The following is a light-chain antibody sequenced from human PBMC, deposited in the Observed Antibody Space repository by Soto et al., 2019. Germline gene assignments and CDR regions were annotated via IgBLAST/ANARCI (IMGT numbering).Light chain of an antibody. J-gene: IGKJ1*01. CDR1: QSIRSW. CDR3: QHNNGYSWT. V-gene: IGKV1-5*01. Sequence: EIQMTQSPSTLSASVGDRVTITCRASQSIRSWLAWYQQKPGKAPKVLIYDASSLESGVPSRFSGSGSGTEFTLTISSLQPDDFATYYCQHNNGYSWTFGQGTKVDI. CDR2: DAS.